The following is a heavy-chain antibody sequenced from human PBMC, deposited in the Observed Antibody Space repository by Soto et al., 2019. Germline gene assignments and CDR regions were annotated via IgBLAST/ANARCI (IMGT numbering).Heavy chain of an antibody. CDR2: IDSSGSGI. CDR1: GFTFSDYE. Sequence: PGGSLRLSCVGSGFTFSDYEMSWVRQAPGKGLEWVSYIDSSGSGIYYADSMKGRFTTFRDNAKNSLYLQMNSLRGEDTAVYYCAREELNCGGDCFVYWGQGTPVTVSS. D-gene: IGHD2-21*01. CDR3: AREELNCGGDCFVY. J-gene: IGHJ4*02. V-gene: IGHV3-48*03.